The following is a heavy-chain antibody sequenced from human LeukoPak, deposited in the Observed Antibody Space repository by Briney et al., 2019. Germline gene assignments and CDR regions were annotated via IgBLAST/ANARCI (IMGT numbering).Heavy chain of an antibody. J-gene: IGHJ4*02. D-gene: IGHD4-23*01. CDR3: ARGWISGAISEHYFEN. Sequence: ASVKVSCKASGYTFTSYDINWVRQAAGQGLEWMGWMGPRHGYTGYAQNFQGRITMTRDTSISTAYMELSSLTSGDTAVYYCARGWISGAISEHYFENWGQGTLVTVSS. CDR1: GYTFTSYD. CDR2: MGPRHGYT. V-gene: IGHV1-8*01.